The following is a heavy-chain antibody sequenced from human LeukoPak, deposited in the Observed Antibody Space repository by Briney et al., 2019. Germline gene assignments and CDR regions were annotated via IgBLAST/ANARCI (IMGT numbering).Heavy chain of an antibody. D-gene: IGHD3-10*01. J-gene: IGHJ4*02. V-gene: IGHV5-51*01. CDR3: AGSTYGSGSYVAFDS. Sequence: GESLKISCKGSGYSFTNYWIGWVRQMPGKGLEWMGIIYPGDSDTRYSPSFQGQVTISADKSTSTAYLQWSSLKAWDSAMYYCAGSTYGSGSYVAFDSWGQGTLVTVSS. CDR2: IYPGDSDT. CDR1: GYSFTNYW.